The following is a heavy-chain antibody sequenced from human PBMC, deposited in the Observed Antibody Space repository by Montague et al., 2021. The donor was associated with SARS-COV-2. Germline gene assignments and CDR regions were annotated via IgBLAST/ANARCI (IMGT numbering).Heavy chain of an antibody. Sequence: SETLSLTCNVSGSSITSYYWSWIRQAPGKGLEWIAYIYSSGSASYNPSLRSRVTMSVDKSTNQFSLRLNSVTAADTAVYYCARVFRGQRLALDFWGQGALVIVSS. J-gene: IGHJ4*02. CDR3: ARVFRGQRLALDF. D-gene: IGHD6-25*01. CDR2: IYSSGSA. CDR1: GSSITSYY. V-gene: IGHV4-59*12.